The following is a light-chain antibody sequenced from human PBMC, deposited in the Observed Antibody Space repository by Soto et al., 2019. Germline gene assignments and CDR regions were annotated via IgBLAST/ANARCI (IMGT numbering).Light chain of an antibody. V-gene: IGLV1-51*01. J-gene: IGLJ2*01. Sequence: QSVLTQPPSVSAAPGQQVTISCSGSISNIGSNYVSWYQQLPGTAPEVLIYDNTKRPSGIPDRLSGSKSGTSATLGITGLQTGDEADYYCGTWDSSLSAVVFGGGTKVTVL. CDR3: GTWDSSLSAVV. CDR2: DNT. CDR1: ISNIGSNY.